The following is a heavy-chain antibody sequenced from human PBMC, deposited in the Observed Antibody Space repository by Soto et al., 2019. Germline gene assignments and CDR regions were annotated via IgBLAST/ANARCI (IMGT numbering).Heavy chain of an antibody. CDR2: ISAYNGNT. CDR3: ARDQKGQQLPVPGY. CDR1: GYTFTSYG. D-gene: IGHD6-13*01. Sequence: ASVKVSCKASGYTFTSYGISWVRQAPGQGLEWMGWISAYNGNTNYAQKLQGRVTMTTDTSTSTAYMELRSLRSDDTAVYYCARDQKGQQLPVPGYWGKGTLVTVAS. J-gene: IGHJ4*02. V-gene: IGHV1-18*01.